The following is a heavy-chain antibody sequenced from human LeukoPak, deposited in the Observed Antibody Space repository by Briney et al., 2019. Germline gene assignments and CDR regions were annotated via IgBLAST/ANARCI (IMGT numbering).Heavy chain of an antibody. CDR1: GGSFSGYY. V-gene: IGHV4-59*10. CDR3: ARALTYYYDSSGYYYYMDV. Sequence: SETLSLTCAVYGGSFSGYYWSWIRQPAGKGLEWIGRIYTSGSTNYNPSLKSRVTISVDTSKNQFSLKLSSVTAADTAVYYCARALTYYYDSSGYYYYMDVWGKGTTVTISS. D-gene: IGHD3-22*01. CDR2: IYTSGST. J-gene: IGHJ6*03.